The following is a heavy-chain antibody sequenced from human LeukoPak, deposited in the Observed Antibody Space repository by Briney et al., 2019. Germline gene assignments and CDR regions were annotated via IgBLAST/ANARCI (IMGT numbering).Heavy chain of an antibody. CDR1: GFTFSRYS. CDR2: ISSSSTYI. D-gene: IGHD2-21*01. V-gene: IGHV3-21*01. J-gene: IGHJ4*02. CDR3: AGGTVVTPFFDY. Sequence: GGSLRLSCAASGFTFSRYSMNWVRQAPGQGPEWVSSISSSSTYIYYTDSVKGRYTISRDNAKNSLYLQMNSLRAEDTAVYYCAGGTVVTPFFDYWGKGTPVTVSS.